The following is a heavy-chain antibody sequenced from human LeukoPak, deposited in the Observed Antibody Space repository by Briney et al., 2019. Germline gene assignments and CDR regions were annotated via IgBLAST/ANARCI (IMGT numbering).Heavy chain of an antibody. CDR3: ARYGVVVPAAGTYYYYYYMDV. Sequence: SETLSLTCTVSGGSVSSGGYYWSWIRQHPGKGLEWIGYIYYSGSTYYNPSLKSRVTMSVDTSKNQFSLKLSSVTAADTAVYYCARYGVVVPAAGTYYYYYYMDVWGKGTTVTVSS. J-gene: IGHJ6*03. D-gene: IGHD2-2*01. CDR1: GGSVSSGGYY. V-gene: IGHV4-31*03. CDR2: IYYSGST.